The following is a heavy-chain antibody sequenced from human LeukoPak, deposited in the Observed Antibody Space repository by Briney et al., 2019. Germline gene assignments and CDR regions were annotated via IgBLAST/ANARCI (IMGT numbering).Heavy chain of an antibody. Sequence: GASVKVSCKASGGTFSNYAISWVRQAPGQGLEWMGGIIPIFGTANYAQKFRGRVTITADKSTRTAYMELSRLRSEDTAVYYCAREGLDIVAVKGPFDYWGQGTLVTVSS. J-gene: IGHJ4*02. CDR1: GGTFSNYA. D-gene: IGHD2-15*01. CDR3: AREGLDIVAVKGPFDY. V-gene: IGHV1-69*06. CDR2: IIPIFGTA.